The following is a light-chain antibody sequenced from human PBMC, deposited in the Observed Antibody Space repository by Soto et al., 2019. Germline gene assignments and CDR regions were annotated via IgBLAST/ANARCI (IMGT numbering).Light chain of an antibody. V-gene: IGLV4-69*01. CDR3: QTWGTGTVV. Sequence: QLLLTQSPSASASLGTSVKLTCTLSSGRSSYAIAWHQQQPEKGPRYLMKLNSDGSHNKGDGIPDRFSGSSSGAERYLTISSLQSEDEADYYCQTWGTGTVVFGGGTKVTVL. J-gene: IGLJ2*01. CDR1: SGRSSYA. CDR2: LNSDGSH.